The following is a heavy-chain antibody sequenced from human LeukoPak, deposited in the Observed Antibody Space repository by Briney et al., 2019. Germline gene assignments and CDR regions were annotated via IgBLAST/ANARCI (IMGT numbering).Heavy chain of an antibody. J-gene: IGHJ4*02. CDR2: IIPIFGTA. V-gene: IGHV1-69*05. CDR1: GGTFSSYA. Sequence: GASVKVSCKASGGTFSSYAISWVRQAPGQGLEWMGGIIPIFGTANYAQKFQGRVTITTDESTSTAYMELSSLRSEDTAVYYCARAQELEPSGYYFDYWGQGTLVTVSS. D-gene: IGHD1-1*01. CDR3: ARAQELEPSGYYFDY.